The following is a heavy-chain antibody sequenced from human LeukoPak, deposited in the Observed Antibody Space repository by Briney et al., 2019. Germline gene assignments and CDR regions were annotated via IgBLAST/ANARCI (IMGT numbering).Heavy chain of an antibody. J-gene: IGHJ4*02. Sequence: GGSLRLSCGAPGFPLSSYAMHGVRRAPGKGRGGGAVISYDGSNKYYADSVKGRFTISRDNSKNTLYLQMNSLRAEDTAVYYCARDRLANGSSWSDYWGQGTLVTVSS. CDR1: GFPLSSYA. CDR3: ARDRLANGSSWSDY. D-gene: IGHD6-13*01. V-gene: IGHV3-30*04. CDR2: ISYDGSNK.